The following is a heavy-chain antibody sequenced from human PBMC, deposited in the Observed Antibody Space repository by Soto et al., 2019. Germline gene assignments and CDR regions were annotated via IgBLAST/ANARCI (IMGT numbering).Heavy chain of an antibody. Sequence: ASVKVSCKASGYTFTSYGISWVRQAPGQGLEWMGWISAYNGNTNYAQKLQGRVTMTTDTSTSTAYMELRSLRSDDTAVYYCARDGLIWSGHPSWFDPWGQGTLVTVSS. CDR1: GYTFTSYG. CDR2: ISAYNGNT. CDR3: ARDGLIWSGHPSWFDP. J-gene: IGHJ5*02. V-gene: IGHV1-18*01. D-gene: IGHD3-3*01.